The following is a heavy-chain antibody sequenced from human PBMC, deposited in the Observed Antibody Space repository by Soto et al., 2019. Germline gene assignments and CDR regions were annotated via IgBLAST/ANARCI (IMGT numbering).Heavy chain of an antibody. CDR2: ISPYNGNT. CDR3: ARDGDLCTSTRCSPRPDAHCDL. CDR1: GYTFTNYG. V-gene: IGHV1-18*01. Sequence: QVQLVQSGDEVKKPGASVKVSCKASGYTFTNYGIIWVRQAPGQGLEWMGWISPYNGNTKYPQKLQGRVTMTTDTSTRTSNMELRSLRSDDTAVYFCARDGDLCTSTRCSPRPDAHCDLWGRGTLVTVSS. J-gene: IGHJ2*01. D-gene: IGHD2-2*01.